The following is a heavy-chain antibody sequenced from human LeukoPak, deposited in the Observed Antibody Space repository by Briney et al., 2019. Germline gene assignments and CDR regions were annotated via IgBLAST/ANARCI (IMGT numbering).Heavy chain of an antibody. CDR2: ISGSGAIT. D-gene: IGHD5-24*01. V-gene: IGHV3-23*01. J-gene: IGHJ4*02. CDR3: AKGDGYNSADFLDY. CDR1: GFAFKTYA. Sequence: PGGSLRLSCAASGFAFKTYAMSWVRQAPGKGLERVSAISGSGAITYYADSVKGRCTISRDNSENTLYVQMNRLRAEDTAVYYCAKGDGYNSADFLDYSGQGTLVTVSS.